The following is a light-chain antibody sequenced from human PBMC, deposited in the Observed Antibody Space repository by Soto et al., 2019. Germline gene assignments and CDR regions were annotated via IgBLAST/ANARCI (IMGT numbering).Light chain of an antibody. Sequence: EIVLTQSPATLSLSPVERATLACRARQSVSSYLAWYQQKPGQAPRLLIYDASNRATGIPARFSGSGSGTDFTLTTSSLQPEHFAVYHCQQRSNWPPLTLGGGTTGESK. CDR3: QQRSNWPPLT. J-gene: IGKJ4*01. V-gene: IGKV3-11*01. CDR2: DAS. CDR1: QSVSSY.